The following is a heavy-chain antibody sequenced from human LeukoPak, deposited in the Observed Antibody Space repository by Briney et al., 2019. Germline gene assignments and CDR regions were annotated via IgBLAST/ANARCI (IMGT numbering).Heavy chain of an antibody. V-gene: IGHV3-48*03. Sequence: GGSLRLSCTASGFTFSSYEMNWVRQAPGKGLEWVSYIFGTGSTIHYADSVKGRFTISRDNAKNSLFLQMNSLRVEDTAVYYCARVPYISSWYHGYFDYWGQGTLVTVSS. J-gene: IGHJ4*02. CDR1: GFTFSSYE. CDR2: IFGTGSTI. CDR3: ARVPYISSWYHGYFDY. D-gene: IGHD6-13*01.